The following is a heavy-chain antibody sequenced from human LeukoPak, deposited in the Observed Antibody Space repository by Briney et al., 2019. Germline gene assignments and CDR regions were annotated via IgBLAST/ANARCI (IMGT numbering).Heavy chain of an antibody. Sequence: GASVKVSCKASGGTFSSYAISWVRQAPGQGLEWMGGIIPIFGTANYAQKFQGRVTITTDESTSTAYMELSSLRSEDTAVYYCARVLRAGITIFGVAKGAFDIWGQGTMVTVSS. V-gene: IGHV1-69*05. CDR1: GGTFSSYA. CDR3: ARVLRAGITIFGVAKGAFDI. CDR2: IIPIFGTA. J-gene: IGHJ3*02. D-gene: IGHD3-3*01.